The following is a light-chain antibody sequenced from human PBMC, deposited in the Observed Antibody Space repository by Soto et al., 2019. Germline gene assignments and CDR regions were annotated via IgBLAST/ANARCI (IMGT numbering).Light chain of an antibody. CDR2: DAS. CDR3: QQYGGSPPYT. V-gene: IGKV3-20*01. J-gene: IGKJ2*01. Sequence: EIVLTQSPGTLSLSPGERATLSCRASQSITSRYLAWYQQKPGQAPRLLIYDASTRASGIPDRFTGSGSGTDFTLTISRLETEGFAMYYCQQYGGSPPYTFGQGTNLEIK. CDR1: QSITSRY.